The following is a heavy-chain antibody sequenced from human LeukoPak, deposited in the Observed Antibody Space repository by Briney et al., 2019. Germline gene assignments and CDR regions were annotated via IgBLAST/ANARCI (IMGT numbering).Heavy chain of an antibody. V-gene: IGHV3-74*01. D-gene: IGHD1-26*01. J-gene: IGHJ5*02. Sequence: GGSLRLSCATSGFTFTTYWMHWVRQAPGKGLVWVSRVNSDGTSTTYADSVKGRFTISRDNSKNTLYLQMNSLRAEDTAVYYCAKGGRTKDSWGQGTLVTVSS. CDR3: AKGGRTKDS. CDR2: VNSDGTST. CDR1: GFTFTTYW.